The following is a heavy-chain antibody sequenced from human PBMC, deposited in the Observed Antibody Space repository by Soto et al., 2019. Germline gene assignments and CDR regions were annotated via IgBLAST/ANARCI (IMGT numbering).Heavy chain of an antibody. V-gene: IGHV1-2*04. CDR1: GYTFTGYY. D-gene: IGHD1-26*01. Sequence: GASVKVSCKASGYTFTGYYMHCVRQAPGQGLEWMGWINPNSGGTNYAQKFQGWVTMTRDTSISTAYMELSRLRSDDTAVYYCARDIVGGRLDAFDIWGQGTMVT. CDR3: ARDIVGGRLDAFDI. J-gene: IGHJ3*02. CDR2: INPNSGGT.